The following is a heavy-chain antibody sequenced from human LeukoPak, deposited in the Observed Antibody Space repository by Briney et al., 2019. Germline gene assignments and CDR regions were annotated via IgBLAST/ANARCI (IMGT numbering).Heavy chain of an antibody. Sequence: GGSLRLSCAASGFTFSSYAMHWVRQAQGKGLEWVAVISYDGSNKYYADSVKGRFTISRDNSKNTLYLQMNSLRAEDTAVYYCARGGYSYASGSYGSGPFLDWGQGTLVTVSS. V-gene: IGHV3-30-3*01. J-gene: IGHJ4*02. CDR1: GFTFSSYA. D-gene: IGHD3-10*01. CDR2: ISYDGSNK. CDR3: ARGGYSYASGSYGSGPFLD.